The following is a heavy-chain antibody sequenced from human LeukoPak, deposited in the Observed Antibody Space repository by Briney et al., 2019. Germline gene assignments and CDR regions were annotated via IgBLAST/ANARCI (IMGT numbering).Heavy chain of an antibody. D-gene: IGHD1-1*01. CDR2: ISWNSGSM. V-gene: IGHV3-9*01. CDR3: AISIQLPN. CDR1: GFIFDDYA. Sequence: GGSLRLSCAASGFIFDDYAVHWVRQAPGKGLEWVSGISWNSGSMEYADSVKGRFAISRDNANNLLYLQVNSLRAGDTAIYYCAISIQLPNRGQGTLVTVS. J-gene: IGHJ4*02.